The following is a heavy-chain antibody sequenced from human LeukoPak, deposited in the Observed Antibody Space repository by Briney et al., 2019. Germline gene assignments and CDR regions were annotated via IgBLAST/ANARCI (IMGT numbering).Heavy chain of an antibody. Sequence: GGSLRLSCAASGFTFSSYCMNWVRQAPGKGLEWVSSISSSGSYIFHADSVKGRFTISRDNAKNSLYLQMNSLRAEDTAVYYCAREGPINNGDLDYWGQGTLVTVSS. V-gene: IGHV3-21*01. CDR2: ISSSGSYI. D-gene: IGHD1/OR15-1a*01. J-gene: IGHJ4*02. CDR1: GFTFSSYC. CDR3: AREGPINNGDLDY.